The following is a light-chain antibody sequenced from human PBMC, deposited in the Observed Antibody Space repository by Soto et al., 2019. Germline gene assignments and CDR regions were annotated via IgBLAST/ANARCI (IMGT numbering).Light chain of an antibody. V-gene: IGKV3-15*01. CDR2: GAS. J-gene: IGKJ5*01. Sequence: EIVMTQSPATLSVSPGERATLSCRASQSVSSNLAWYQQKPGQAPRLLIYGASTRATGIPARFSGSGSGTDFTLTISSLQPEDFATYYCQQANSFPINFGQGTRLEIK. CDR1: QSVSSN. CDR3: QQANSFPIN.